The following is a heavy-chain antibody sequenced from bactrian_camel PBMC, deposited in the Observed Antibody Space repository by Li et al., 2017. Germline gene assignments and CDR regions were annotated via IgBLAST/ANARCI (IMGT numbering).Heavy chain of an antibody. J-gene: IGHJ4*01. V-gene: IGHV3S53*01. Sequence: VQLVESGGGSVQTGGSLRLSCTALGDSYCWNIMSWYRQSPGKERDFVSLITTDGRTTYTDSVKGRFATSQDNAKNTLYLQLNSLRTEDTAMYFCTQGIYYAPIGDIHRHQRGQGTQVTVS. CDR3: TQGIYYAPIGDIHRHQ. CDR2: ITTDGRT. D-gene: IGHD1*01. CDR1: GDSYCWNI.